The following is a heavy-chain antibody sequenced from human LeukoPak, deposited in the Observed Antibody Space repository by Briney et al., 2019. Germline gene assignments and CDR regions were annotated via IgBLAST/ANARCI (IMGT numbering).Heavy chain of an antibody. J-gene: IGHJ6*02. CDR3: AKEAYYYDSRGYHNYYYYGMDV. Sequence: PGGSLRLSCAASGFTFSSYALSWVRQAPGKGLEWVSGISGSGGNTYYADSVKGRFTISRDNSKSTLYLQMNSLRAEDTAVYSCAKEAYYYDSRGYHNYYYYGMDVWGQGTTVTVSS. CDR1: GFTFSSYA. D-gene: IGHD3-22*01. CDR2: ISGSGGNT. V-gene: IGHV3-23*01.